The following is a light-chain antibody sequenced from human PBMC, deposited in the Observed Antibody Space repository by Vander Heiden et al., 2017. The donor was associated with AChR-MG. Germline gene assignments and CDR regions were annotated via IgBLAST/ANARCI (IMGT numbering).Light chain of an antibody. Sequence: SYELTQPPSVSVSPVPTARITCSGDALPKRYAYWYQQRSGQAPVLVIYEDSKRPFGIPERFSGSSSGTMATLTISGAQVEDEADYYCYSTDNNGYQWVFGGGTKLTVL. CDR3: YSTDNNGYQWV. V-gene: IGLV3-10*01. CDR2: EDS. CDR1: ALPKRY. J-gene: IGLJ3*02.